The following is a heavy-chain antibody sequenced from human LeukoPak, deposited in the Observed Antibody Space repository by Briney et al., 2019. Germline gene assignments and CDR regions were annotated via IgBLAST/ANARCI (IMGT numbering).Heavy chain of an antibody. CDR2: IYYSGST. Sequence: SETLSLTCTVSGGSISSYYWSWIRQPPGKGLEWIGYIYYSGSTNYNPSLKSRDTISVDTSKNQFSLKLSSVTAADTAVYYCARAKYRRYCSGGSCPNDAFDIWGQGTMVTVSS. CDR1: GGSISSYY. V-gene: IGHV4-59*01. D-gene: IGHD2-15*01. CDR3: ARAKYRRYCSGGSCPNDAFDI. J-gene: IGHJ3*02.